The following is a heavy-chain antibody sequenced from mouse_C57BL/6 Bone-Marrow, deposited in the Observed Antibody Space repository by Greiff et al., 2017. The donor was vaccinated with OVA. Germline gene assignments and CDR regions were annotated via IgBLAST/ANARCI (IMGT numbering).Heavy chain of an antibody. CDR3: ARTYYDYDGYAMDY. CDR1: GFTFSDYG. Sequence: DVMLVESGGGLAKPGGSLKLSCAASGFTFSDYGMHWVRQAPEKGLEWVAYISSGSSTIYYADTVKGRFTISRDNAKNTLFLQMTSLRSEDTAMYYCARTYYDYDGYAMDYWGQGTSVTVSS. CDR2: ISSGSSTI. V-gene: IGHV5-17*01. J-gene: IGHJ4*01. D-gene: IGHD2-4*01.